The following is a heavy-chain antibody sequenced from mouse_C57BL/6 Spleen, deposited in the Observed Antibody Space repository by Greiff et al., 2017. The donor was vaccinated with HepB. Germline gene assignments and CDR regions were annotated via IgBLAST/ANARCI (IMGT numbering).Heavy chain of an antibody. CDR1: GFTFSDYG. V-gene: IGHV5-17*01. CDR3: ARRAGNAMDY. Sequence: EVQLVESGGGLVKPGGSLKLSCAASGFTFSDYGMHWVRQAPEKGLEWVAYISSGSSTIYYADTVKGRFTISRDNAKNTLFLQMTSLRSEDTAMYYCARRAGNAMDYWGQGTSVTVSS. CDR2: ISSGSSTI. D-gene: IGHD3-3*01. J-gene: IGHJ4*01.